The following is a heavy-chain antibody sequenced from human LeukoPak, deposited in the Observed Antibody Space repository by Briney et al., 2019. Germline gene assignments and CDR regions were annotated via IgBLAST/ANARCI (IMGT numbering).Heavy chain of an antibody. CDR3: ARDSSMLRGPLVIYYFDF. CDR2: IHSGGST. V-gene: IGHV3-74*01. CDR1: GFIFSSYW. J-gene: IGHJ4*02. Sequence: GGSLRLSCAASGFIFSSYWMHWVRQVPGKGLVWVSLIHSGGSTYYADSVKGRFTISRDNAKNSLYLQMNSLRAEDTAVYYCARDSSMLRGPLVIYYFDFWGQGTLVTVSS. D-gene: IGHD3-10*01.